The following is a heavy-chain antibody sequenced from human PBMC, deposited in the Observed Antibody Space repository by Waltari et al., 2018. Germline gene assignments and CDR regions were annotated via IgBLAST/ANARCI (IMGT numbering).Heavy chain of an antibody. CDR1: GFTFSSSS. Sequence: EVQLVESGGGLVQPGRSLRLSCAASGFTFSSSSMNWVSQAPGKGLGGVSSISSSSAYIYYAYSVKGRFTNYRANGKTSLYLSMNSSRAADTAVYYCARGGTVTTRAGDDWGQGTLVTVSS. CDR2: ISSSSAYI. CDR3: ARGGTVTTRAGDD. D-gene: IGHD4-17*01. J-gene: IGHJ4*02. V-gene: IGHV3-21*02.